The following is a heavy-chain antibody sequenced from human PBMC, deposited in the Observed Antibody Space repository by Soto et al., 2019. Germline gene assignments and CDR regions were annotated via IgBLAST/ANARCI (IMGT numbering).Heavy chain of an antibody. D-gene: IGHD2-21*02. V-gene: IGHV4-31*03. CDR3: ARVCGGDCHYGMDV. Sequence: SETLSLTCIVSGGSISSNGYYWNWFRQHPGKGLEWIGYIYHSGSTYYNPSLKSRVTISVDTSKNQFSLKLSSVTAADTAVYYCARVCGGDCHYGMDVWGQGTTVT. CDR1: GGSISSNGYY. CDR2: IYHSGST. J-gene: IGHJ6*02.